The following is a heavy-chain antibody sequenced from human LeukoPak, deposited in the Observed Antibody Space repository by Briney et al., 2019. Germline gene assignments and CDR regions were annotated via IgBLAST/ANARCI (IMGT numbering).Heavy chain of an antibody. J-gene: IGHJ4*02. D-gene: IGHD4-17*01. CDR3: AYGDTPSY. CDR2: IIPIFGIA. V-gene: IGHV1-69*04. Sequence: SVKVSCKASGGTFSSYAISWVRQAPGQGLGWMGRIIPIFGIANYAQKFQGRVTITADKSTSTAYMELSSLRSEDTAVYYCAYGDTPSYWGQGTLVTVSS. CDR1: GGTFSSYA.